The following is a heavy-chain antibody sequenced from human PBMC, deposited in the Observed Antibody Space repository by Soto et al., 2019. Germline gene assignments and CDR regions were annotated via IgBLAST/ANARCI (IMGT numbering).Heavy chain of an antibody. Sequence: QVQLQESGPGLVKPSETLSLTCSVSGVSISSYYWSWIRQPAGKGLEWIGRVSGSGKTKNNPSLKSRVTMSLDTPKNVFSLRLSSVTAADTAIYYCARGEEYYDGSGHFTAQYYQHWGQGTPVTVSS. D-gene: IGHD3-22*01. J-gene: IGHJ1*01. CDR2: VSGSGKT. CDR1: GVSISSYY. V-gene: IGHV4-4*07. CDR3: ARGEEYYDGSGHFTAQYYQH.